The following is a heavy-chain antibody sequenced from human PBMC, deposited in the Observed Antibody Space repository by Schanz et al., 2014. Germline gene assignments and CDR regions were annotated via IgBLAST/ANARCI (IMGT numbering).Heavy chain of an antibody. D-gene: IGHD4-17*01. J-gene: IGHJ4*02. CDR1: GFTFNSYA. CDR2: ISSSGSYI. V-gene: IGHV3-21*01. CDR3: ARPRFDYGEVDY. Sequence: DVQLLESGGGLVQPGGSLRLSCAASGFTFNSYAMSWVRQAPGKGLEWVSSISSSGSYIHYADSVKGRFTISRDRFQNTLYLRMSSLRAEDTAVYYCARPRFDYGEVDYWGQGTLVTVSS.